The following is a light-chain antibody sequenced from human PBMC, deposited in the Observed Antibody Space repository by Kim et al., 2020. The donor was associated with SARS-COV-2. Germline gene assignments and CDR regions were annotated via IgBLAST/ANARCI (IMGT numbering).Light chain of an antibody. Sequence: PGEGATLACGASQSVRSGFLAWYQQKPGQAPRLLIHTTSNRATGTPDRFSGSGSGTGFTLTISRLEPEDFAVYYCQQYATSPLTFGGGTKVDIK. V-gene: IGKV3-20*01. CDR3: QQYATSPLT. CDR1: QSVRSGF. J-gene: IGKJ4*01. CDR2: TTS.